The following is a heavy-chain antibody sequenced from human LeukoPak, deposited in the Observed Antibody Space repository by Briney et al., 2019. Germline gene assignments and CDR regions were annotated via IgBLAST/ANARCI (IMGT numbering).Heavy chain of an antibody. CDR3: ARDGAIFGVVTSYMDV. J-gene: IGHJ6*03. CDR2: ISAYNGNT. Sequence: ASVKVSCKASGYTFTSYGISWVRQAPGQGLEWMGWISAYNGNTNYAQKLQGRVTMTTDTSTSTAYMELRSLRSDDTAVYYCARDGAIFGVVTSYMDVWGKGTTVTVSS. D-gene: IGHD3-3*01. CDR1: GYTFTSYG. V-gene: IGHV1-18*01.